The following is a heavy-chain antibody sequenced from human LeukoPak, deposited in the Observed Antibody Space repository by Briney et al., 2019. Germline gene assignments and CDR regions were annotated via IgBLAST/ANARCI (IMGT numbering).Heavy chain of an antibody. J-gene: IGHJ5*02. V-gene: IGHV4-61*02. Sequence: SETLSLTCTVSGGSISSGSYYWSWIRQPAGKGLEWIGRIYTSGSTNYNPSLKSRVTISVDTSKNQLSLKLSSVTAADTAVYYCARGVLYWFDPWGQGTLVTVSS. D-gene: IGHD2-15*01. CDR3: ARGVLYWFDP. CDR1: GGSISSGSYY. CDR2: IYTSGST.